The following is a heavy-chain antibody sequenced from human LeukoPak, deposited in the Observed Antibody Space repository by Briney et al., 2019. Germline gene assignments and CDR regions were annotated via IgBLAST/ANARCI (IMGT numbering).Heavy chain of an antibody. V-gene: IGHV4-39*01. CDR2: IYYSGST. D-gene: IGHD6-19*01. J-gene: IGHJ4*02. CDR3: ARVTGIAVAGWIDY. CDR1: GGSISSSSYY. Sequence: PSETLSLTCTVSGGSISSSSYYWGWIRQPPGKGLEWIGSIYYSGSTYYNPSLKSRVTISVDTSKNQFSLKLSSVTAADTAVYYCARVTGIAVAGWIDYWGQGTLVTVSS.